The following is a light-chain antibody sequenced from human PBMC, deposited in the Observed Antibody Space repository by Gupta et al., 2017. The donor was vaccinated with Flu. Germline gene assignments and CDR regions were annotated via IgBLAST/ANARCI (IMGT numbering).Light chain of an antibody. CDR2: GAS. CDR1: QDISNY. V-gene: IGKV1-16*01. CDR3: QKENESPYT. Sequence: DIRMTQSPASLSASVGDRVTLTCRASQDISNYLGWYQQKPGKAPKSVIFGASVLQTGVPSRFSGSGSGTDFTLTISSLQPEDFAIYYCQKENESPYTLGHGTTVDFK. J-gene: IGKJ3*01.